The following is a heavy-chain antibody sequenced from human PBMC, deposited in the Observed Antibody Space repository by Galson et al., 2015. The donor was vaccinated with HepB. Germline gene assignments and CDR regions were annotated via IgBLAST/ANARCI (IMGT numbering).Heavy chain of an antibody. Sequence: SLRLSCAASGFTLSSYSMNWARQAPGKGLEWVPCIGGSGRSIYYADSVKGRFTISKDNAKNSLYLQMDSLRVDDTAVYYCARERDEAFDIWGHGTMVTVSS. J-gene: IGHJ3*02. V-gene: IGHV3-21*06. CDR2: IGGSGRSI. CDR1: GFTLSSYS. CDR3: ARERDEAFDI.